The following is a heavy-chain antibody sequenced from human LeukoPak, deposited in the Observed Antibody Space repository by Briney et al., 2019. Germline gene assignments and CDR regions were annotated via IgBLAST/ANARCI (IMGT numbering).Heavy chain of an antibody. D-gene: IGHD2-21*02. CDR2: IRYDGTNK. CDR3: AKEGVVVTAIPDYFDY. V-gene: IGHV3-30*02. Sequence: GGSLRLSCAASGFTFSSYGMHWVRQAPGKGLEWVAFIRYDGTNKYYTDSVKGRFTISRDNSKNTLYLQMNSLRAEDTAMYYCAKEGVVVTAIPDYFDYWGQGTLVTVSS. CDR1: GFTFSSYG. J-gene: IGHJ4*02.